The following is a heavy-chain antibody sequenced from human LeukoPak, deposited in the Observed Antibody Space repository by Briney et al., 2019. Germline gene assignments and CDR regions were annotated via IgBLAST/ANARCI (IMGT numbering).Heavy chain of an antibody. CDR3: AKAKTYSSDLDY. D-gene: IGHD2-15*01. J-gene: IGHJ4*02. Sequence: GGSLRLSCAASGFTFSSYSVSWVRQAPGKGLEWVSAIVGRGGSTYYAASVKGRFTMSGDNSKNTLYLQMNCLSAEDTAVYYCAKAKTYSSDLDYWGQGTLVAVSS. CDR2: IVGRGGST. V-gene: IGHV3-23*01. CDR1: GFTFSSYS.